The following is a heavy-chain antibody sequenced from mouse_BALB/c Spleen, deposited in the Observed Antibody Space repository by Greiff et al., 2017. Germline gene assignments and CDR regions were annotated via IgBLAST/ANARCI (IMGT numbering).Heavy chain of an antibody. Sequence: EVQLVESGPGLVKPSQSLSLTCTVTGYSITSDYAWNWIRQFPGNKLEWMGYISYSGSTSYNPSLKSRISITRDTSKNQFFLQLNSVTTEDTATYYCARWGGYSFAMDYWGQGTSVTVSS. CDR2: ISYSGST. CDR1: GYSITSDYA. D-gene: IGHD2-3*01. CDR3: ARWGGYSFAMDY. V-gene: IGHV3-2*02. J-gene: IGHJ4*01.